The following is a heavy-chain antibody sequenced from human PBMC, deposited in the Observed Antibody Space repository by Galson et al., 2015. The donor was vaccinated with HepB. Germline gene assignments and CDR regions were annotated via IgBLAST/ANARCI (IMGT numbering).Heavy chain of an antibody. V-gene: IGHV1-24*01. J-gene: IGHJ6*03. CDR2: FDPEDGET. D-gene: IGHD2-2*01. Sequence: SVKVSCKVSGYTLTELSMHWVRQAPGKGLEWMGGFDPEDGETIYAQKFQGRVTMTEDTSTDTAYMELSSLRSEDTAVYYCATDTTVYQLRRDYYYMDVWGKGTTVTASS. CDR3: ATDTTVYQLRRDYYYMDV. CDR1: GYTLTELS.